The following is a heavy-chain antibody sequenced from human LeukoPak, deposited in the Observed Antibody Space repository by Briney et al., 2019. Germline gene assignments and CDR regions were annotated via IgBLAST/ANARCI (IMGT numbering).Heavy chain of an antibody. V-gene: IGHV1-18*01. CDR1: GYTFTSWG. J-gene: IGHJ4*02. CDR3: ARDYDNVPDY. CDR2: ISPYNANT. Sequence: ASVKVSYKASGYTFTSWGISGVRQAPGQGLEWMGWISPYNANTNHPQKLQGRVTMTIDTITSTANMELRSLRSDDTAEYYCARDYDNVPDYWGQGTLVTVSS. D-gene: IGHD5-12*01.